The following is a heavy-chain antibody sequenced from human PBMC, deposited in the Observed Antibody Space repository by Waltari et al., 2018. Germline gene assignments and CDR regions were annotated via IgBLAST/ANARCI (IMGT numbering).Heavy chain of an antibody. CDR2: IYHSGNT. D-gene: IGHD1-26*01. J-gene: IGHJ4*02. V-gene: IGHV4-38-2*01. CDR1: GYSLSRGYS. CDR3: ARKYSGSLDPFDY. Sequence: QVQLQESGPGLVTPSETLSLPCAVSGYSLSRGYSWGWIRQPPGKGLEWIGTIYHSGNTYYNPSLKSRVTISVDTSENQFSLKLTSVTAADTAVYYCARKYSGSLDPFDYWGQGTLVTVSS.